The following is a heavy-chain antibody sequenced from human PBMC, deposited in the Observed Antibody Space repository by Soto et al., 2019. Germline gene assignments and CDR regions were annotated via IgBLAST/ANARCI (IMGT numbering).Heavy chain of an antibody. J-gene: IGHJ5*02. CDR1: GDSVSSNSAA. Sequence: HSQTLSLTCAISGDSVSSNSAAWNWIRQSPSRGLEWLGRTYYRSKWYNDYAVSVKSRITINPDTSKNQFSLQLNSVTPEDTAVYNCATDGIAPVNGSDPWGQGILVTVSS. V-gene: IGHV6-1*01. CDR2: TYYRSKWYN. CDR3: ATDGIAPVNGSDP. D-gene: IGHD2-15*01.